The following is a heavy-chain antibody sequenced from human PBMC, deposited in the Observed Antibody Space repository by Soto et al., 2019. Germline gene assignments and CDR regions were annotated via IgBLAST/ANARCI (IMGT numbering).Heavy chain of an antibody. Sequence: ASVKVSCKASGYTFNSYYMHWVRHAPGQGLEWMGIINPSGGSTSYAQKFQGRVTMTRDTSTSTVYMELSSLRSEDMAGYYCAIEGCGSGSLDRFDPWGQETLVTVSS. CDR1: GYTFNSYY. J-gene: IGHJ5*02. V-gene: IGHV1-46*02. D-gene: IGHD3-10*01. CDR2: INPSGGST. CDR3: AIEGCGSGSLDRFDP.